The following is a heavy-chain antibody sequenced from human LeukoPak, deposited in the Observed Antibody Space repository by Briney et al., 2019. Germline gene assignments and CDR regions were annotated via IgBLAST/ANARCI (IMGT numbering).Heavy chain of an antibody. Sequence: SETLSLTCTVSGGSISSYYWSWIRQPPGKGLEWIGYIYYSRSTNYNPSLKSRVTISVDTSKNQFSLKLSSVTAADTAVYYCARVRPYYDILTGYSEGAFDIWGQGTMVTVSS. CDR2: IYYSRST. D-gene: IGHD3-9*01. CDR1: GGSISSYY. CDR3: ARVRPYYDILTGYSEGAFDI. J-gene: IGHJ3*02. V-gene: IGHV4-59*01.